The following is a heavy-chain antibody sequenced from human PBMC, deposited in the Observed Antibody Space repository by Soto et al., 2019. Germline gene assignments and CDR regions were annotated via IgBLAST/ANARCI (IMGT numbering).Heavy chain of an antibody. Sequence: QVQLVESGEAVSKPGSSLKLSWPASGFTFSSYAINWVRQAPGKGLEWVEVISYDGSNKYYANSLKGRFTISRDNSKNTLYLQMNSLRAEDTAVYYCAKDGADSSGYYCEYWGQGTLVTVSS. CDR1: GFTFSSYA. CDR2: ISYDGSNK. J-gene: IGHJ4*02. CDR3: AKDGADSSGYYCEY. V-gene: IGHV3-30*18. D-gene: IGHD3-22*01.